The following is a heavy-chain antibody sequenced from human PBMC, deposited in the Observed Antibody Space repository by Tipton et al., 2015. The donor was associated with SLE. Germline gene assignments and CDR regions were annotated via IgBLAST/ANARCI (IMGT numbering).Heavy chain of an antibody. V-gene: IGHV4-61*02. CDR2: IYNSGIT. Sequence: TLSLTCTVSGDSFSSGSSSWNWVRQPAGKGLEWIGLIYNSGITNYNPSLQSRVTLSVDMSKNQFSLRLSSVTAADTGVYYCVKSVVVVSPRDYYYYMDVWGQGTLVIVSS. CDR3: VKSVVVVSPRDYYYYMDV. CDR1: GDSFSSGSSS. D-gene: IGHD2-15*01. J-gene: IGHJ6*03.